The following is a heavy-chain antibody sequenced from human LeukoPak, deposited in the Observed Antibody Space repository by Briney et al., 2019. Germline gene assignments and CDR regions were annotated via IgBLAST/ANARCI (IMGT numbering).Heavy chain of an antibody. CDR3: ARQSISGSSLSYFDY. J-gene: IGHJ4*02. Sequence: SSETLSLTCTVSGGSMSSYYWIWIRQPPGRGLEWIGNIYDSGSTNYNPSLKSRVTISVDTSKNQCSLKLSSVTAADTAVYYCARQSISGSSLSYFDYWGQGTLVNVSS. V-gene: IGHV4-59*01. CDR2: IYDSGST. CDR1: GGSMSSYY. D-gene: IGHD3-22*01.